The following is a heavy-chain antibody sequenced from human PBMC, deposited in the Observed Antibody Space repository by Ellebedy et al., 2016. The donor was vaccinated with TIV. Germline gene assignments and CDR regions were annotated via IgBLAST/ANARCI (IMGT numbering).Heavy chain of an antibody. CDR3: TTSSGWYKVFDY. J-gene: IGHJ4*02. Sequence: GGSLRLFCAASGFTFSNAWMSWVRQAPGKGLEWVGRIKSKTDGGTTDYAAPVKGRFTISRDDSKNTLYLQMNSLKTEDTAVYYCTTSSGWYKVFDYWGQGTLVTVSS. CDR1: GFTFSNAW. D-gene: IGHD6-19*01. V-gene: IGHV3-15*01. CDR2: IKSKTDGGTT.